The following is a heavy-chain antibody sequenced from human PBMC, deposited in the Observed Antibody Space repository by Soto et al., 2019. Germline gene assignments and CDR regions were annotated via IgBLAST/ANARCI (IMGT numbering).Heavy chain of an antibody. V-gene: IGHV1-46*01. CDR2: INPSGGST. CDR3: ARARRGIAAAEASDAFDI. CDR1: GYTFTSYY. D-gene: IGHD6-13*01. J-gene: IGHJ3*02. Sequence: ASVKVSCKASGYTFTSYYMHWVRQAPGQGLEWMGIINPSGGSTSYAQKFQGRVTMTRDTSTSTVYMELSSLRSEDTAVYYCARARRGIAAAEASDAFDIWGQGTMVTVSS.